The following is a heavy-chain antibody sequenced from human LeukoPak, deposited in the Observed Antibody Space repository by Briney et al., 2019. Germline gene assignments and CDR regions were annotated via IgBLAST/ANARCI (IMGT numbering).Heavy chain of an antibody. Sequence: SETLSLTCTVSGSFITSTSYYWGWIRQPPGKGLEWIGSIYYGGSTYYNPSLKSRVTISVDTSKNQFSLKLYSVTAADTAVYYCASPYRSSFWFDPWGQGTLVTVSS. CDR1: GSFITSTSYY. CDR3: ASPYRSSFWFDP. V-gene: IGHV4-39*01. D-gene: IGHD6-6*01. CDR2: IYYGGST. J-gene: IGHJ5*02.